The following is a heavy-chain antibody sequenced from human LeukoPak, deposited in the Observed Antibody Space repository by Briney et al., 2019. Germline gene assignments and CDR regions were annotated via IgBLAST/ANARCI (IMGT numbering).Heavy chain of an antibody. Sequence: SETLSLTCTVSGGSISSHYWSWIRQPPGKGLEWIGYIYYSGSTNYNPSLKSRVTISVDTSKSQFPLKLSSVTAADTAVYYCARYSSSWPNWFDPWGQGTLVTVSS. J-gene: IGHJ5*02. CDR2: IYYSGST. D-gene: IGHD6-13*01. CDR1: GGSISSHY. V-gene: IGHV4-59*11. CDR3: ARYSSSWPNWFDP.